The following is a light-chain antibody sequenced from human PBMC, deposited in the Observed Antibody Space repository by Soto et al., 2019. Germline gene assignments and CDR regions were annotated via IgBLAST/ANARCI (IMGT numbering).Light chain of an antibody. CDR3: QQYNTWPPI. CDR2: GSS. CDR1: QSVSSN. V-gene: IGKV3-15*01. J-gene: IGKJ2*01. Sequence: EIVMTQSPATLSVSPGERATLSCRASQSVSSNLAWYQQKPGQAPRLLIYGSSTSATGIPARFGGSGSGQESTLTLSSLKSEDLAVYYCQQYNTWPPIFGQGTKLEIK.